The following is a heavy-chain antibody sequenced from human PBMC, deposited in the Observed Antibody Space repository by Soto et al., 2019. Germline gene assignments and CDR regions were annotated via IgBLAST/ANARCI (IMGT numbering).Heavy chain of an antibody. V-gene: IGHV4-59*01. CDR2: IYSNGRT. Sequence: KTSETLSLTCTVSGGSISSYYWTWIRQPPGKGLEWIGYIYSNGRTNYNPSLKSRVTISVDTSKNQFSLKLRSVTAADTAVYYCTSGVNWNDVSDYWGQGTLVTVSS. J-gene: IGHJ4*02. CDR1: GGSISSYY. D-gene: IGHD1-1*01. CDR3: TSGVNWNDVSDY.